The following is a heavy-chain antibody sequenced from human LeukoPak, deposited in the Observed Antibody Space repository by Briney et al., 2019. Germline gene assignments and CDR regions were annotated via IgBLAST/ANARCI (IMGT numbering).Heavy chain of an antibody. CDR3: ARSEGQQLVPY. CDR2: IIPILGIA. Sequence: SMKVSCKASGGTFSSYAISWVRQAPGQGLEWMGRIIPILGIANYAQKFQGRVTITADKSTSTAYMELSSLRSEDTAVYYCARSEGQQLVPYWGQGTLVTVSS. V-gene: IGHV1-69*04. D-gene: IGHD6-13*01. J-gene: IGHJ4*02. CDR1: GGTFSSYA.